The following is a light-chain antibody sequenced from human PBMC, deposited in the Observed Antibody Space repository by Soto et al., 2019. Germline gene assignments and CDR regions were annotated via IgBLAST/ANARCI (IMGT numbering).Light chain of an antibody. CDR3: QQLNSYPRT. CDR1: QSVSSN. Sequence: DMVLTQSPATLSVSPGERATLSCRASQSVSSNLAWYQQKPGQAPRLLIHGAFTRATGIPARFSGSGSGTDFTLTISSLQPEDFATYYCQQLNSYPRTFGGGIKVDIK. J-gene: IGKJ4*01. CDR2: GAF. V-gene: IGKV3-15*01.